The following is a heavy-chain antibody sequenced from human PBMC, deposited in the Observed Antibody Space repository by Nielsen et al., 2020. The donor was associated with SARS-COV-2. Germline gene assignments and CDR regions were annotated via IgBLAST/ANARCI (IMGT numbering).Heavy chain of an antibody. Sequence: GESLKISCAASGFTFSSYGMHWVRQAPGKGLEWVAVISYDGSNKYYADSVKGRFTISRDNSKNTLYLQMNSLRAEDTAVYYCAKDALAYCGGDCYSYYLDYWGQGTLVTVSS. CDR1: GFTFSSYG. J-gene: IGHJ4*02. CDR3: AKDALAYCGGDCYSYYLDY. CDR2: ISYDGSNK. V-gene: IGHV3-30*18. D-gene: IGHD2-21*02.